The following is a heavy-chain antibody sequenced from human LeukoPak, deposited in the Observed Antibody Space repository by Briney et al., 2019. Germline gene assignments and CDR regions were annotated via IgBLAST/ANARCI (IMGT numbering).Heavy chain of an antibody. CDR3: ARYGLGAHAFDI. J-gene: IGHJ3*02. D-gene: IGHD3/OR15-3a*01. V-gene: IGHV3-66*01. Sequence: GGSLRLSCAASGFTFSYYSMNWVRQAPGKGLEWVSVIYSGGSTYYADSVKGRFTISRDNSKNTLYLQMNSLRAEDTAVYYCARYGLGAHAFDIWGQGTMVTVSS. CDR1: GFTFSYYS. CDR2: IYSGGST.